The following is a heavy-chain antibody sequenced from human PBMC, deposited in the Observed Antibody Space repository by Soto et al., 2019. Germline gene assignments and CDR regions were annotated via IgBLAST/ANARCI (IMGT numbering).Heavy chain of an antibody. V-gene: IGHV3-30*18. CDR2: ISYDGSNK. CDR3: AKAEVSLYYGMDV. CDR1: GFTFSSYG. Sequence: QVQLVESGGGVVQPGRSLRLSCAASGFTFSSYGMHWVRQAPGKGLEWVAVISYDGSNKYYADSVKGRFTISRDNSKNKLYLQMNSLRAEDTAVYYCAKAEVSLYYGMDVWGQGTTVTVSS. J-gene: IGHJ6*02.